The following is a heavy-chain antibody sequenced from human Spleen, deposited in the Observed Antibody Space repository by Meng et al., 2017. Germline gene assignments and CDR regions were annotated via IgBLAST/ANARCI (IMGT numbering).Heavy chain of an antibody. CDR2: IYYSGST. CDR1: GGSISSSSYY. Sequence: GSLRLSCTVSGGSISSSSYYWGWIRQPPGKGLEWIGSIYYSGSTYYNPSLKSRVTISVDTSKNQFSLKLSSVTAADTAVYYCARGPTTTPDYYYGMDVWGQGTTVTVSS. J-gene: IGHJ6*02. V-gene: IGHV4-39*07. CDR3: ARGPTTTPDYYYGMDV. D-gene: IGHD4-17*01.